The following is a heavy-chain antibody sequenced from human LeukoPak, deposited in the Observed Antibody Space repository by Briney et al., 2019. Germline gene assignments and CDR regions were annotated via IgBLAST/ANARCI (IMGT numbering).Heavy chain of an antibody. CDR3: ARTPYDSSGYYFDY. CDR2: IHHSGST. Sequence: PSETLSLTCAVYGGSFSEYYWSWIRQPPGKGLEWIGEIHHSGSTNYNPSLKSRVTMSVDTSKNQFSLKLSSVTATDTAVYYCARTPYDSSGYYFDYWGQGTLVTVSS. D-gene: IGHD3-22*01. CDR1: GGSFSEYY. J-gene: IGHJ4*02. V-gene: IGHV4-34*01.